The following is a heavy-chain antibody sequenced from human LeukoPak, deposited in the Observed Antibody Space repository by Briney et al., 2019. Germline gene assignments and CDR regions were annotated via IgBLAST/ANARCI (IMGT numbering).Heavy chain of an antibody. D-gene: IGHD2-2*02. CDR2: IYWNDDK. CDR1: GFSLSTSGVG. Sequence: SGPTLVKPTQTLTLTCTFSGFSLSTSGVGVGWIRQPPGKALEWLALIYWNDDKRYSPSLKSRLTITKDTSKNQVVLTMTNMDPVDTATYYCAHIPPHNIVVVPAAIIWFDPWGQGTLVTVSS. V-gene: IGHV2-5*01. CDR3: AHIPPHNIVVVPAAIIWFDP. J-gene: IGHJ5*02.